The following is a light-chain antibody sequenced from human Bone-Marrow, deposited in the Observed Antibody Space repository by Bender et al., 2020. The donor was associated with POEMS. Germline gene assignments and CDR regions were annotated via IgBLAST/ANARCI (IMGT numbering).Light chain of an antibody. V-gene: IGLV2-18*02. Sequence: QAALTQPASISGSPGQSLTISCTGTDSDVGSYNRVSWYLQTPFSAPKLLLYQVNNRPSGVPDRFSGSKSGNTASLTIYGLQAEDEANYYCCSYTYGTTLVDFGGGTKLTVL. CDR2: QVN. J-gene: IGLJ2*01. CDR3: CSYTYGTTLVD. CDR1: DSDVGSYNR.